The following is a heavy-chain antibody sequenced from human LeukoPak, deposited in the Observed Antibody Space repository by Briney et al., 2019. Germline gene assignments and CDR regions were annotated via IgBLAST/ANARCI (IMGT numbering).Heavy chain of an antibody. Sequence: PGGSLRLSCAASGFTFRTYGMHWVPQAPGKGLEWVTFIRYDGSDKFYADSVRGRFAISRDNSKNTLFLQLNSLRVEDTAVYYCAKRADYYDSSRALYDAFDLWGQGTMVTVSS. J-gene: IGHJ3*01. CDR1: GFTFRTYG. D-gene: IGHD3-16*01. CDR2: IRYDGSDK. CDR3: AKRADYYDSSRALYDAFDL. V-gene: IGHV3-30*02.